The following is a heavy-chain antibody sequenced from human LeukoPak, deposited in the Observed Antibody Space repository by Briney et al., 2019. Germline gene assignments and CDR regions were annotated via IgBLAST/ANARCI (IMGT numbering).Heavy chain of an antibody. J-gene: IGHJ4*02. CDR1: GYTFTSYG. CDR3: ARVTMIVGAPRGFDY. D-gene: IGHD3-22*01. V-gene: IGHV1-18*01. CDR2: ISAYNGNT. Sequence: ASVKVSCKASGYTFTSYGISWVRQAPGQGLEWMGWISAYNGNTNYAQKLQGRVTMTTDTSTGTAYMELRSLRSDDTAVYYCARVTMIVGAPRGFDYWGQGTLVTVSS.